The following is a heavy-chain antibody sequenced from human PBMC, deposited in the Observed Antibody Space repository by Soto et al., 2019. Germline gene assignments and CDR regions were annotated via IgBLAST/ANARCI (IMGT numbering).Heavy chain of an antibody. CDR2: IYPGDSDT. Sequence: PGESLKISCKGSGYSFTSYWIGWVRQMPGKGLEWMGIIYPGDSDTRYSPSFQGQVTISADKSISTAYLQWSSLKASDTAMYYCASPGEYCSSTSCYGSAFDIWGQGKMVTVSS. V-gene: IGHV5-51*01. D-gene: IGHD2-2*01. CDR3: ASPGEYCSSTSCYGSAFDI. CDR1: GYSFTSYW. J-gene: IGHJ3*02.